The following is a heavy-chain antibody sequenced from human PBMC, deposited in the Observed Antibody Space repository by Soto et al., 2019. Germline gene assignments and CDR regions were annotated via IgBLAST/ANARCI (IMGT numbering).Heavy chain of an antibody. Sequence: GASVKVSCKASGGTFSSYAISWVRQAPGQGLEWMGGIIPIFGTANYAQKFQGRVTITADKSTSTAYMELSSLRSEDTAVYYCASNDRSGYTFDAFDIWGQGTMVTVSS. CDR2: IIPIFGTA. J-gene: IGHJ3*02. D-gene: IGHD3-22*01. V-gene: IGHV1-69*06. CDR3: ASNDRSGYTFDAFDI. CDR1: GGTFSSYA.